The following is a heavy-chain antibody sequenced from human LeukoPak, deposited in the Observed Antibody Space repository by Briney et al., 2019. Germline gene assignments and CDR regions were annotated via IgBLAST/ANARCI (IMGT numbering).Heavy chain of an antibody. V-gene: IGHV4-34*01. CDR2: INHSGRT. J-gene: IGHJ6*03. CDR3: ARVFRVPTNYYYYYYMDV. CDR1: GGSFSGYY. D-gene: IGHD3-10*01. Sequence: SETLSLTCAVYGGSFSGYYWSWIRQPPGKGLEWIGEINHSGRTNYNPSLKSRVTISVDTSKNQFSLKLSSVTAADTAVYYCARVFRVPTNYYYYYYMDVWGKGTTVTVSS.